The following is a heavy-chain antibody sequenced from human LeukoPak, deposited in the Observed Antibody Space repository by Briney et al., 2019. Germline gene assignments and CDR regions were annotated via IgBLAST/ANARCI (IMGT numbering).Heavy chain of an antibody. CDR3: ARSDWFDP. Sequence: GGSLRLFCAASGFSFSSHWMHWVRQVPGKGLVWVSLIKSDGTSTSYADSVKGRFTISRDNAKSTLYLQMNSLRAEDMAVYYCARSDWFDPWGQGTLVTVSS. V-gene: IGHV3-74*01. CDR1: GFSFSSHW. J-gene: IGHJ5*02. CDR2: IKSDGTST.